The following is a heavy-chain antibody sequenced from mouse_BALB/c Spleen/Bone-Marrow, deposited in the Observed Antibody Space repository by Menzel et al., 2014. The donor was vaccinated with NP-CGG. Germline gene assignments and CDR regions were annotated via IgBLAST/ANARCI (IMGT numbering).Heavy chain of an antibody. CDR3: ARDYGSSFDY. V-gene: IGHV3-8*02. Sequence: DVKLQESGPSLVKPSQTLSLTCSVTGDSITSGYWNWIRKFPGNKFEYMGYISHSGSTYHNPSLKSGISITRDTSKNQFYLQLNSVTTEDTATYYCARDYGSSFDYWGQGTTLTVSS. CDR1: GDSITSGY. CDR2: ISHSGST. J-gene: IGHJ2*01. D-gene: IGHD1-1*01.